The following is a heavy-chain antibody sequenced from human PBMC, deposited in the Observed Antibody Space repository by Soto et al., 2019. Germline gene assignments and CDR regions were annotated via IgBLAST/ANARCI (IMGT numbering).Heavy chain of an antibody. CDR2: IVNSGGST. D-gene: IGHD6-13*01. CDR1: GFTFSTYA. V-gene: IGHV3-23*01. J-gene: IGHJ6*02. Sequence: GGSLRLSCAASGFTFSTYAMSWVRQAPGKGLEWVSTIVNSGGSTYNPNSVKGRFTISRDNSKNTLYLQMNSLRVEDTAIYYCAKGIAAAGSLRYYYGMDAWGQGTTVTVSS. CDR3: AKGIAAAGSLRYYYGMDA.